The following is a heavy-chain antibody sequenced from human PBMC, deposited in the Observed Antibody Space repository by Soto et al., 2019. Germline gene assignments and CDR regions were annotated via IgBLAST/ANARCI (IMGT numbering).Heavy chain of an antibody. CDR2: ISYDGSNK. D-gene: IGHD5-18*01. CDR1: GFTFSSYA. V-gene: IGHV3-30-3*01. J-gene: IGHJ4*02. Sequence: GGSLRLSCAASGFTFSSYAMHWVRQAPGKGLEWVAVISYDGSNKYYTDSVKGRFPISRDNSKNTLYLKMNSLRAEDTAVYYCARDTSLGYSYGYYFDYWGQGTLVTVSS. CDR3: ARDTSLGYSYGYYFDY.